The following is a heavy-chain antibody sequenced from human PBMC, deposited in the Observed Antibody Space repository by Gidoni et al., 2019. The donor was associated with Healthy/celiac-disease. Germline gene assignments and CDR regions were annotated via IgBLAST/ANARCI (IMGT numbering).Heavy chain of an antibody. CDR2: ISWNSGSI. J-gene: IGHJ3*02. CDR3: AKDIFFFRYDETYYDFWSGDDAFDI. D-gene: IGHD3-3*01. V-gene: IGHV3-9*01. Sequence: EVQLVEYGGGLVQHGRFLRLSCAASGFTFESYAIHLVRQAPGKGREWVSGISWNSGSIGYADSVKGRFTISRDNAKNSLYLQMNSLRAEDTALYYCAKDIFFFRYDETYYDFWSGDDAFDIWGQGTMVTVSS. CDR1: GFTFESYA.